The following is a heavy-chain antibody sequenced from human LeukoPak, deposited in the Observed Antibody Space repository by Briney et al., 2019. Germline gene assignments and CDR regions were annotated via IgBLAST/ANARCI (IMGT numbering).Heavy chain of an antibody. D-gene: IGHD5-12*01. V-gene: IGHV4-30-2*01. CDR2: IYHSGST. CDR1: GGSISSGGYY. J-gene: IGHJ4*02. CDR3: ARVSVDIVPTTVDY. Sequence: SQTLSLTCTVSGGSISSGGYYWSWIRQPPGKGREGIGYIYHSGSTDYNPSLKSRVTISIDRSKNQFSLKLSSVTAADTAVYYCARVSVDIVPTTVDYWGPRTLVTVSS.